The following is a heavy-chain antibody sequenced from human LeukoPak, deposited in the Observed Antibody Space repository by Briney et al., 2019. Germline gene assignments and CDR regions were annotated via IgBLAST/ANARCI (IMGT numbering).Heavy chain of an antibody. J-gene: IGHJ4*02. D-gene: IGHD3-9*01. CDR2: IKQDGSEK. V-gene: IGHV3-7*01. CDR1: GITFSSFW. Sequence: GGSLRLSCAVSGITFSSFWMSWVRQAPGKGLEWVANIKQDGSEKYYVDSVKGRFTISRDNAKNSLYLQMNSLRAEDTAVYYCARAVEYYILTGYGNLYWGQGTLVTVSS. CDR3: ARAVEYYILTGYGNLY.